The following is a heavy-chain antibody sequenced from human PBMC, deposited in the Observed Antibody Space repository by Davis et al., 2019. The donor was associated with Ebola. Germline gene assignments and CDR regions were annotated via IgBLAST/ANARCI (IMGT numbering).Heavy chain of an antibody. CDR3: ARDLVVAARRYYYYYGMDV. J-gene: IGHJ6*02. CDR2: INPSGGST. Sequence: ASVKVSCKASGYTFTSYYMHWVRQAPGQGLEWMGIINPSGGSTSYAQKFQGRVTMTTDTSTSTAYMELRSLRSDDTAVYYCARDLVVAARRYYYYYGMDVWGQGTTVTVSS. V-gene: IGHV1-46*01. D-gene: IGHD6-6*01. CDR1: GYTFTSYY.